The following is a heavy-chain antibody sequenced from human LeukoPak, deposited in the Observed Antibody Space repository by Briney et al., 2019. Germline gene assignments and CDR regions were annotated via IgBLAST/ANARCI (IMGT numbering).Heavy chain of an antibody. CDR3: ARINIVVPSAAKDAFDI. CDR1: GYTFTSYG. V-gene: IGHV1-18*01. CDR2: ISAYNGNT. D-gene: IGHD2-15*01. Sequence: ASVEVSCKASGYTFTSYGISWVRQAPGQGLEWMGWISAYNGNTNYAQKLQGRVTMTTDTSTSTAYMELRSLRSDDTAVYYCARINIVVPSAAKDAFDIWGQGTMVTVSS. J-gene: IGHJ3*02.